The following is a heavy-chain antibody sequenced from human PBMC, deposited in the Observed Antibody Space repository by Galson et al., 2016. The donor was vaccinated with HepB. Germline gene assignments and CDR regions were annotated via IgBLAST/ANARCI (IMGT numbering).Heavy chain of an antibody. Sequence: SLRLSCAASGFTFSSYAMSWVRQAPGKGLEWVSVISRSGGSTYYADSVKGRFTISRDNSKNTLYLQMNSLRAEDTAVYYCAKDLSPRKDPFDYWGQGTLVTVSS. CDR1: GFTFSSYA. V-gene: IGHV3-23*01. CDR3: AKDLSPRKDPFDY. D-gene: IGHD3-16*02. J-gene: IGHJ4*02. CDR2: ISRSGGST.